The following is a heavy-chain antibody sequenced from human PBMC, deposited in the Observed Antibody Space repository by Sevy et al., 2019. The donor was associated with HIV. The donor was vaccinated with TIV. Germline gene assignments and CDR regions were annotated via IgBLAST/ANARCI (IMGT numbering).Heavy chain of an antibody. CDR3: ASQGGWYGSAFDY. CDR1: GFTFSSYG. V-gene: IGHV3-7*01. Sequence: GGSLRLSCAASGFTFSSYGMHWVRQAPGKGLEWVANIKQDGSEKYYVDSVKGRFTISRDNAKNSLYLQMNSLRAEDTAVYYCASQGGWYGSAFDYWGQGTLVTVSS. D-gene: IGHD6-19*01. J-gene: IGHJ4*02. CDR2: IKQDGSEK.